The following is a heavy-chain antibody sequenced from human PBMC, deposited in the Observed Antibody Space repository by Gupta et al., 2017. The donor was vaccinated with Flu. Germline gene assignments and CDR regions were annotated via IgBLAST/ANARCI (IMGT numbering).Heavy chain of an antibody. CDR3: ARGRENRWFDP. CDR1: TFSSYW. Sequence: TFSSYWMSWVRQAPGKGLEWVANIKQDGSEKYYVDSVKGRFTISRDNAKNSVFLQMNSLRVDDTAVYYCARGRENRWFDPWGQGTLVTVSS. CDR2: IKQDGSEK. J-gene: IGHJ5*02. V-gene: IGHV3-7*04.